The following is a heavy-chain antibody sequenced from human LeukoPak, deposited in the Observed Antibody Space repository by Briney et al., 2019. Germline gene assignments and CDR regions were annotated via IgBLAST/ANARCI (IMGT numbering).Heavy chain of an antibody. Sequence: GGSLRLSCAASRFTFSGFWMHWVRQAPAKGLVWVSSISSDGTITSYADSVKGRFTISRDNARNTLYLQMNSLRAEDTAVYYCARGHYYGMDVWGQGTTVTVSS. CDR2: ISSDGTIT. J-gene: IGHJ6*02. CDR3: ARGHYYGMDV. V-gene: IGHV3-74*01. CDR1: RFTFSGFW.